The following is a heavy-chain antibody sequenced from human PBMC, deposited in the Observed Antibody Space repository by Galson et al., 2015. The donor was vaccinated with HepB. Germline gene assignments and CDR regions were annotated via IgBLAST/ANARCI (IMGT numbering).Heavy chain of an antibody. D-gene: IGHD5/OR15-5a*01. V-gene: IGHV3-11*01. J-gene: IGHJ4*02. Sequence: SLRLSCAASEFTVSDYYMSWIRQAPGKGLEWVSYISNRGRTIYYADSVKGRFTISRDNAKKSLYLQMNSLRAEDTAVYFCARLSTMGSGIDYWGQGTLVTVSS. CDR2: ISNRGRTI. CDR1: EFTVSDYY. CDR3: ARLSTMGSGIDY.